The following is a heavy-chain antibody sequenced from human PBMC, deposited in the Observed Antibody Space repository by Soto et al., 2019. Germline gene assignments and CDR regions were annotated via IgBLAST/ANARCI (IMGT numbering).Heavy chain of an antibody. V-gene: IGHV1-18*01. CDR3: ARGVAVIAATPPQENNRFDP. J-gene: IGHJ5*02. Sequence: QVHLVQSVAEVKKPGASVKVSCKASGYTFSNYGITWVRQAPGQGLEWMGWISAYNGATSYAQKFQGRVTMTTDTTTPTAYMELRSLTSDDTALYSCARGVAVIAATPPQENNRFDPWGQGTLVTVSS. D-gene: IGHD2-15*01. CDR1: GYTFSNYG. CDR2: ISAYNGAT.